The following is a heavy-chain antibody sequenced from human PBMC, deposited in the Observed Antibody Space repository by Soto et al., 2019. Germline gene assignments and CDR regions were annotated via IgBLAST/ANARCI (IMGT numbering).Heavy chain of an antibody. V-gene: IGHV1-3*01. D-gene: IGHD3-10*01. Sequence: ASVKVSCKASGYTFTSYAMHWVRQAPGQRLEWMGWINAGNGNTKYSQKFQGRVTITRDTSASTAYMELSSLRSEDTAVYYCARGASRAPFGELSGWFDPWGQGTLVTVSS. CDR2: INAGNGNT. J-gene: IGHJ5*02. CDR3: ARGASRAPFGELSGWFDP. CDR1: GYTFTSYA.